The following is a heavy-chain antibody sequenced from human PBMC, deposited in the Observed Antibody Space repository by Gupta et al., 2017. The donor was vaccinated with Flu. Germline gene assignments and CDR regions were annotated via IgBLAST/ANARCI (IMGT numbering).Heavy chain of an antibody. CDR3: AKVFNVLEGAFDI. V-gene: IGHV3-9*01. CDR1: GFRFDDYA. Sequence: EVQLVESGGGLVQPGESLRLTCSASGFRFDDYAMHWVRQAPGKVLEWVASISWNSGTIVYADSVKGRFTISRDNGKNSLYLQMNSLRAEDTALYYCAKVFNVLEGAFDIWGQGTVVTVSS. D-gene: IGHD2-8*01. J-gene: IGHJ3*02. CDR2: ISWNSGTI.